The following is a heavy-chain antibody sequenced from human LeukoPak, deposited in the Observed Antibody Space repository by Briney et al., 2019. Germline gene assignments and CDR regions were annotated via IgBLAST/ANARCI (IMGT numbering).Heavy chain of an antibody. CDR3: ARAGPSSSWHQFDY. J-gene: IGHJ4*02. D-gene: IGHD6-13*01. V-gene: IGHV3-30*14. CDR2: ISYDGSNK. Sequence: GGSLRLSCAASGFTFSSYAMHWVRQAPGKGLEWVAVISYDGSNKYYADSVKGRFTISRDNSKNTLYLQMNSLRAGDTAVYYCARAGPSSSWHQFDYWGQGTLVTVSS. CDR1: GFTFSSYA.